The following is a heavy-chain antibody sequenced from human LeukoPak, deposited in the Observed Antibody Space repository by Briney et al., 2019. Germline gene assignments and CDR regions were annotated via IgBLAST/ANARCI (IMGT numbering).Heavy chain of an antibody. CDR2: MNPNSGNT. Sequence: SVKISCKASGYTFTSYDINWVRQATGQGLEWMGWMNPNSGNTGYAQKFQGRVTMTRNTSISTAYMELSSLRSEDTAVYYCARGQDSSTWNDWFDPWGQRTLVTVSS. CDR1: GYTFTSYD. CDR3: ARGQDSSTWNDWFDP. D-gene: IGHD6-13*01. V-gene: IGHV1-8*01. J-gene: IGHJ5*02.